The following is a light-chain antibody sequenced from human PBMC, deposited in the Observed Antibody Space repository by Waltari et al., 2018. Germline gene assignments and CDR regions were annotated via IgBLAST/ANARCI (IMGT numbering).Light chain of an antibody. V-gene: IGLV2-14*01. J-gene: IGLJ3*02. CDR1: SSDVGGYNY. Sequence: QSALTQPASVSGSPGQSITISCTGTSSDVGGYNYVSGYQQHPGKAPKLMLYEVSNRPSGVSNRFSGSKSGNTASLTISGLQAEDEADYYCSSYTSSSTLVVFGGGTKLTVL. CDR3: SSYTSSSTLVV. CDR2: EVS.